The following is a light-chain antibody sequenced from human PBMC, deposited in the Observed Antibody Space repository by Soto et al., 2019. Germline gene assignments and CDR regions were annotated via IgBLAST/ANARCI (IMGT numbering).Light chain of an antibody. CDR1: NSDVGQYHL. V-gene: IGLV2-23*01. J-gene: IGLJ2*01. Sequence: QSALTQPASVSGSPGQSITISCTGTNSDVGQYHLVSWYQGHPGSAPKLIFYGDTQRPSGVSDRFSGSKSGTTASLTISGLQPEDEADYYCSSYAGRTKLVVFGGGTKVTVL. CDR2: GDT. CDR3: SSYAGRTKLVV.